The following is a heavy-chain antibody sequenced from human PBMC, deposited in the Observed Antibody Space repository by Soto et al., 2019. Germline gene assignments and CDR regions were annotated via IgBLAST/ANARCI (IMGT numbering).Heavy chain of an antibody. V-gene: IGHV3-21*01. CDR2: ISSSSSYI. Sequence: EVQLVESGGGLVKPGGSLRLSCAASGFTFSSYIMNWVRQAPGKGLEWVSSISSSSSYIYYADSVKGRFTISRDNAKNSLYLQMNSLRAEDTAVYYCAKDQPGYSYGYGLGYWGQGPLVSVSS. CDR1: GFTFSSYI. J-gene: IGHJ4*02. CDR3: AKDQPGYSYGYGLGY. D-gene: IGHD5-18*01.